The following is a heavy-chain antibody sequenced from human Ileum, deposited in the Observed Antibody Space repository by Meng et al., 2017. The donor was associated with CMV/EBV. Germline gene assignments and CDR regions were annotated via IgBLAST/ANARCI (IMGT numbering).Heavy chain of an antibody. CDR3: VRDRGSTTYYFDY. Sequence: VLLGGLGAGVVNRGGSSGHSCAASGLTFRNNAMHWVRQAPGKGLEWVADISYDGSNQYYGDSVKGRFTITRDNSKNTLYLQMNSLTTEDTAVYYCVRDRGSTTYYFDYWGQGTLVTVSS. J-gene: IGHJ4*02. CDR2: ISYDGSNQ. V-gene: IGHV3-30*04. D-gene: IGHD2-2*01. CDR1: GLTFRNNA.